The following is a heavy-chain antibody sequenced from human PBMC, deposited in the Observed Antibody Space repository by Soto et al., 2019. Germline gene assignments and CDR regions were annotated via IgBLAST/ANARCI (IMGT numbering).Heavy chain of an antibody. Sequence: ASVKVSCKVSGYTLTELSMHWVRQAPGKGLEWMGGFDPEDGETIYAQKFQGRVTMTEDTSTDTAYMELSSLRSEDTAVYYCATAPRGGSWNNWFDPWGQGTLVTVSS. CDR1: GYTLTELS. V-gene: IGHV1-24*01. J-gene: IGHJ5*02. CDR2: FDPEDGET. CDR3: ATAPRGGSWNNWFDP. D-gene: IGHD2-15*01.